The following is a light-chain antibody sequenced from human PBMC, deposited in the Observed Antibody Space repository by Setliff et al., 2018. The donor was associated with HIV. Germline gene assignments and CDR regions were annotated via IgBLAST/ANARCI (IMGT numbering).Light chain of an antibody. CDR1: SSDVGGYSY. CDR2: DVS. J-gene: IGLJ1*01. Sequence: QSALAQPASVSGSPGQSITISCTGTSSDVGGYSYVSWYQQHPGKAPELVIYDVSNRPSGVSNRFSGSKSGNTASLTISGLQADDEADYYCSSYTSSSSYVFGAGTKVTVL. V-gene: IGLV2-14*03. CDR3: SSYTSSSSYV.